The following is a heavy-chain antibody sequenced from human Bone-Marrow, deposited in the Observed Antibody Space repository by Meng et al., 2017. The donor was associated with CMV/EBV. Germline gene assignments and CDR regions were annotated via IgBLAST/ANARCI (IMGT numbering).Heavy chain of an antibody. CDR3: ARDPAISAAGAYDY. CDR2: INPDSGAT. D-gene: IGHD6-13*01. V-gene: IGHV1-2*04. J-gene: IGHJ4*02. Sequence: ASGSTFTAYPMHWVRQAPGQGPEWMGWINPDSGATNYAQKFQGWITMTRDTSISTAYLELIRLTSDDTAVYYCARDPAISAAGAYDYWGQGTLVTVSS. CDR1: GSTFTAYP.